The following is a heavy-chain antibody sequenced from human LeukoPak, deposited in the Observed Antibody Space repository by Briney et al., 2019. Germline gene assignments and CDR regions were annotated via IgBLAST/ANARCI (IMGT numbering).Heavy chain of an antibody. Sequence: SVKVSCKASGYTFTGYYMHWVRQARGQRLERIGWIVVGSGNTNYAQKFQERVTITRDMSTSTAYMELSSLRSEDTAVYYCAAYPGHSGKTTFDYWGQGTLVTVSS. J-gene: IGHJ4*02. V-gene: IGHV1-58*02. CDR1: GYTFTGYY. CDR3: AAYPGHSGKTTFDY. CDR2: IVVGSGNT. D-gene: IGHD4-11*01.